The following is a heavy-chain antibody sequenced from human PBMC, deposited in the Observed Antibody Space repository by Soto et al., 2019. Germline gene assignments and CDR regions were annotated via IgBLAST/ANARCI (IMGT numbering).Heavy chain of an antibody. CDR2: IVWNIGNI. J-gene: IGHJ6*03. D-gene: IGHD2-2*02. CDR3: VRIPAAIGYMDV. V-gene: IGHV3-9*01. Sequence: EVQLVESGGGLVQPGTSLRLSCAASGFTFDDYAMHWVRQAPGKGLEWVSVIVWNIGNIAYADSVKGRFIISRDNAKNSLYLQMNSLRTEDTALYYCVRIPAAIGYMDVWGKGTTVTVSS. CDR1: GFTFDDYA.